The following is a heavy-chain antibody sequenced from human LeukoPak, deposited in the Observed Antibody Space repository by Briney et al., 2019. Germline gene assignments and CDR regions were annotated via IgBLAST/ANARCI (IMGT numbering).Heavy chain of an antibody. CDR2: IIPIFGTA. CDR1: GGTFSSYA. D-gene: IGHD2-2*02. V-gene: IGHV1-69*05. J-gene: IGHJ5*02. CDR3: ARDRCSSTNCYRWFDP. Sequence: GASVKVSCKASGGTFSSYAISWVRQAPGQGLEWMGGIIPIFGTASYAQKFQGRVTITTDESTSTAYMELSSLRSEDTAVYYCARDRCSSTNCYRWFDPWGQGTLVTVSS.